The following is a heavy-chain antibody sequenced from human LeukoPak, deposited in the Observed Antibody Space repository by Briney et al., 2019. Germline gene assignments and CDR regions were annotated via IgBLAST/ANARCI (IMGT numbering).Heavy chain of an antibody. Sequence: SDTLSLTCAVSGYSISSSNWWGWIRQPPGKGLEWIGYIYYSGSTNYNPSLKSRVTISVDTSKNQFSLKLSSVTAADTAVYYCARVVSSGYFDYWGQGTLVTVSS. CDR1: GYSISSSNW. D-gene: IGHD3-22*01. CDR3: ARVVSSGYFDY. J-gene: IGHJ4*02. V-gene: IGHV4-28*03. CDR2: IYYSGST.